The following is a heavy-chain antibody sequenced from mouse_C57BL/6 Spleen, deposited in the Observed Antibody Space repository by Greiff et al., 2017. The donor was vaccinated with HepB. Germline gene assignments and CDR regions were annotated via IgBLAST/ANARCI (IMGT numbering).Heavy chain of an antibody. CDR2: IYPGSGST. J-gene: IGHJ1*03. CDR1: GYTFTSYW. D-gene: IGHD1-1*01. V-gene: IGHV1-55*01. Sequence: VQLQQPGAELVKPGASVKISCKASGYTFTSYWITWVKQRPGQGLEWIGDIYPGSGSTNYNEKFKSKATLTVDTSSSTAYMQLSSLTSEDSAVYYCARSVSIYYYGSSYWYFDVWGTGTTVTVSS. CDR3: ARSVSIYYYGSSYWYFDV.